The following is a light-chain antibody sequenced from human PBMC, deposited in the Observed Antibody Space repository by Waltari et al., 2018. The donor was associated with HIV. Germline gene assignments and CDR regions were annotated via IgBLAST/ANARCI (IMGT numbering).Light chain of an antibody. CDR2: NNN. CDR1: SSNIGSTP. V-gene: IGLV1-44*01. J-gene: IGLJ2*01. Sequence: QSVLTQPPSASGTPGQRVTFSCSGSSSNIGSTPVDWYQKLPGTAPRPLIYNNNQRPSGVPDRFSGSKSGTSASLAISGLQSEDEADYYCAAWDDSLNGHVLFGGGTKLTVL. CDR3: AAWDDSLNGHVL.